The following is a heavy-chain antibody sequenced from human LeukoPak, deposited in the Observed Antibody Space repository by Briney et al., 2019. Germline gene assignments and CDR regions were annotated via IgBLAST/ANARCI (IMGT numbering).Heavy chain of an antibody. CDR2: MNPNSGNT. Sequence: ASVTVSCTASGYTFTSYDINWMRQAPGPGLEWMGWMNPNSGNTGYAQKFQGRVTMTRNTSISTAYMELSSLRSEDTAVYYCARETGTEDVNWFDPWGQGTLVTVSS. CDR3: ARETGTEDVNWFDP. CDR1: GYTFTSYD. V-gene: IGHV1-8*01. D-gene: IGHD1-1*01. J-gene: IGHJ5*02.